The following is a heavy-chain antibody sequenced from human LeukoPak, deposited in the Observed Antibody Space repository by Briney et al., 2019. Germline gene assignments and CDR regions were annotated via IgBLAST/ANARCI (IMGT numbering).Heavy chain of an antibody. CDR1: GYTFTNYY. CDR2: IHPSGGGT. D-gene: IGHD2-15*01. Sequence: EASVKVSCKASGYTFTNYYIHWVRQAPGQGLEWMGIIHPSGGGTSYAQKFQGRVTMTSDMSTNTLYMELSSLRSEDTAVYYCVRSACSGDGCFLDYWGQGTLPTVSS. CDR3: VRSACSGDGCFLDY. V-gene: IGHV1-46*01. J-gene: IGHJ4*02.